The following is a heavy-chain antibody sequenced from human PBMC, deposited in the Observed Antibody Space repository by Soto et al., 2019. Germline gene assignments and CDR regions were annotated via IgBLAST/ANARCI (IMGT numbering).Heavy chain of an antibody. CDR2: IIPIFVTA. J-gene: IGHJ4*02. Sequence: SVKVSFRASGGTFSSYAISWVRQAPGQGLEWMGGIIPIFVTANYAQKFQGRVTITADESTSTAYMQLSSLRSEDTAVYYCARGPSITGFDYRGQGTLVTVSS. V-gene: IGHV1-69*13. CDR1: GGTFSSYA. D-gene: IGHD1-20*01. CDR3: ARGPSITGFDY.